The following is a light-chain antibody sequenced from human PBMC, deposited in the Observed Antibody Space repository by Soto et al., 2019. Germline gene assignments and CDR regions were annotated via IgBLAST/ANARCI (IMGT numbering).Light chain of an antibody. CDR2: KAS. J-gene: IGKJ2*01. Sequence: DIQMTQSPSTLSASVGDRVTITCRASQSISSWLAWYQQKPGKAPKLLIYKASSLESGVPSRFSGSGSGTALPLTISSLQPDDFATYYCQQYNSYSPEYTFGQGTKLEIK. V-gene: IGKV1-5*03. CDR1: QSISSW. CDR3: QQYNSYSPEYT.